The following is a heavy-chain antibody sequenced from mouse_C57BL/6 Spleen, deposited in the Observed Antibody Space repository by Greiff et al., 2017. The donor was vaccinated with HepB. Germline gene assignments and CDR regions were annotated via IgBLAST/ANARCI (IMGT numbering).Heavy chain of an antibody. CDR2: INPSNGGT. J-gene: IGHJ1*03. Sequence: QVQLQQPGTELVKPGASVKLSCKASGYTFTSYWMHWVKQRPGQGLEWIGNINPSNGGTNYNEKFKSKATLTVDKSSSTAYMQLSSLTSEDSAAYYCARENYSKGWYFDVWGTGTTVTVSS. CDR3: ARENYSKGWYFDV. CDR1: GYTFTSYW. V-gene: IGHV1-53*01. D-gene: IGHD2-5*01.